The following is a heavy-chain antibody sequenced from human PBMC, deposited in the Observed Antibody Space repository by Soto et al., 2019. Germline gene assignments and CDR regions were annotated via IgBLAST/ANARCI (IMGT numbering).Heavy chain of an antibody. V-gene: IGHV3-11*01. CDR3: ARADSSTMVVYYDYYYMDV. CDR1: GFTFSDYY. D-gene: IGHD3-10*01. Sequence: QVQLVESGGGLVKPGGSLRLSCAASGFTFSDYYMSWIRQAPGKGLEWVSYISSSGSTIYYADSVKGRFTIARDNAKNALYLQMNSLRAEDTAVYYWARADSSTMVVYYDYYYMDVWGKGTTVTVSS. J-gene: IGHJ6*03. CDR2: ISSSGSTI.